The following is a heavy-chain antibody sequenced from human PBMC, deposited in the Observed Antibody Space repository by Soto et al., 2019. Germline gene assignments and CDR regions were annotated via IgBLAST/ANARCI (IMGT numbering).Heavy chain of an antibody. CDR1: GGSFGSSA. D-gene: IGHD3-16*01. J-gene: IGHJ3*01. V-gene: IGHV1-69*01. Sequence: QVQLVQSGADVKKPGSSVKVSCKASGGSFGSSAISWVRQAPAQGLEWMGEIIPVFDKANYAQNFQGRLTTTAGEPTGTAFMQLSSLRSEDTAVYFCARLRRDWGDAFDLWGLGTLVTVSS. CDR3: ARLRRDWGDAFDL. CDR2: IIPVFDKA.